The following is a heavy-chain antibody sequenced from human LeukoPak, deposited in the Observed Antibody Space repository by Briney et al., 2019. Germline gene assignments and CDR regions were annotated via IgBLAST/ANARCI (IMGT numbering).Heavy chain of an antibody. D-gene: IGHD3-22*01. CDR2: INPNSGGT. V-gene: IGHV1-2*02. J-gene: IGHJ4*02. Sequence: ASVKVSCKASGYTFTGYYMHWVRQAPGQGLEWMGWINPNSGGTNYAQKFQGRVTMTRDTSISTAYMELSRLRSDDTAVYYCARDLDPYYYDSSGYHYGALFDYWGQGTLVTVSS. CDR3: ARDLDPYYYDSSGYHYGALFDY. CDR1: GYTFTGYY.